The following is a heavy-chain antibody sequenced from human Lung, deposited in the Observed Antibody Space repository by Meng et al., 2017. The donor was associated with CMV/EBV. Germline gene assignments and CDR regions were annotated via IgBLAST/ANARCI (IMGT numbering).Heavy chain of an antibody. D-gene: IGHD1-26*01. CDR3: ARTRGSYYASALDH. CDR2: IIPIFGTA. Sequence: SVXVSXXASGGTFSSYAISWVRQAPGQGLEWMGGIIPIFGTANYAQKFQGRVTITTDESTSTAYMELSSLKSEDTALYYCARTRGSYYASALDHWGQGTLVTVSS. V-gene: IGHV1-69*05. CDR1: GGTFSSYA. J-gene: IGHJ4*02.